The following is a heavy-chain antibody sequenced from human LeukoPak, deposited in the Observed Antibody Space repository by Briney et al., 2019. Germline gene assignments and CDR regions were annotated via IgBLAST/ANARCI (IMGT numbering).Heavy chain of an antibody. Sequence: SETLSLTCTVSGISISSSNSYWGWIRQPPVKGLEWIGSIYYSGNTYYNASLKSQVSISIDTSKNQFSLRLTSVTAADTAVYYCARQTGSGLFILPGGQGTLVTVSS. D-gene: IGHD3/OR15-3a*01. J-gene: IGHJ4*02. CDR3: ARQTGSGLFILP. V-gene: IGHV4-39*01. CDR2: IYYSGNT. CDR1: GISISSSNSY.